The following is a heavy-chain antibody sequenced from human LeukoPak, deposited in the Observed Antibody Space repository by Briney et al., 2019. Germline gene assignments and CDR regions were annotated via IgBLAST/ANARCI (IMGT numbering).Heavy chain of an antibody. V-gene: IGHV1-69*05. CDR1: GGTFSSYA. CDR3: ARAGPTTGIVGAIED. D-gene: IGHD1-26*01. J-gene: IGHJ4*02. Sequence: SVKVSCKASGGTFSSYAISWVRQAPGQGLEWMGGIIPIFGTANYAQKFQGRVTITTDEPTSTAYMELSSLRSEDTAVYYCARAGPTTGIVGAIEDWGQGTLVTVSS. CDR2: IIPIFGTA.